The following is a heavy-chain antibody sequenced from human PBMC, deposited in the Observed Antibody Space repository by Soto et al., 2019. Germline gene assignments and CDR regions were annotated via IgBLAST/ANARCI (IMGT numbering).Heavy chain of an antibody. D-gene: IGHD3-3*01. J-gene: IGHJ6*02. CDR1: GYTFTSYD. CDR2: MNPNSGKT. V-gene: IGHV1-8*01. Sequence: QVQLVQSGAEVKKPGASVKVSCKASGYTFTSYDINWVRQATGQGLEWMGWMNPNSGKTGYAQKXXVTVSRHRKSXXSXAXXALSSLGYEDTAVYYCARGRGYDFRSGPRYYGMDVWGQGPTVTVSS. CDR3: ARGRGYDFRSGPRYYGMDV.